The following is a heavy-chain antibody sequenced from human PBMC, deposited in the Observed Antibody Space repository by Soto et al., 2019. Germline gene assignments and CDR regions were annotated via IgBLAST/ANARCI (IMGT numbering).Heavy chain of an antibody. J-gene: IGHJ4*02. D-gene: IGHD3-16*01. CDR3: AREVGRGSGSYYLDY. Sequence: GGSLRLSCAASGFTFSMYWMHWVRQAPGKGLLWVSRINGDGTDTTYADSVKGRFTISRDNAKNEEYLQMNGLRAEDTAVYYCAREVGRGSGSYYLDYWGQETLVTVSS. CDR2: INGDGTDT. CDR1: GFTFSMYW. V-gene: IGHV3-74*03.